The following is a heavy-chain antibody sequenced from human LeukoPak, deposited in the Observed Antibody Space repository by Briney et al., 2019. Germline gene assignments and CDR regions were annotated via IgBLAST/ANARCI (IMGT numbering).Heavy chain of an antibody. CDR3: ARGPPLQLVAGAGYYMDV. CDR2: INPNSGNT. D-gene: IGHD6-6*01. CDR1: GYTFTSYD. V-gene: IGHV1-8*03. Sequence: ASVKVSCKASGYTFTSYDINWVRQATGQGLEWMGWINPNSGNTGYAQKFQGRVTITRNTSISTAYMELSSLRSEDTAVYYCARGPPLQLVAGAGYYMDVWGKGTTVTVSS. J-gene: IGHJ6*03.